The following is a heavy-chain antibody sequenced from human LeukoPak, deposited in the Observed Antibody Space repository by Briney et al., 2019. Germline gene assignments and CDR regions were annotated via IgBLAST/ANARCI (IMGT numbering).Heavy chain of an antibody. CDR1: GGSISSHY. Sequence: SETLSLTCTVSGGSISSHYWSWIRQPPGKGLEWIGYIFYTGRTRYNASLQSRVTISVDTSKNHFSLKLTSVTAADTGAYYCARLLDNDSSGHSDTFDMWGQGTMVSVSS. J-gene: IGHJ3*02. CDR2: IFYTGRT. D-gene: IGHD3-22*01. CDR3: ARLLDNDSSGHSDTFDM. V-gene: IGHV4-59*11.